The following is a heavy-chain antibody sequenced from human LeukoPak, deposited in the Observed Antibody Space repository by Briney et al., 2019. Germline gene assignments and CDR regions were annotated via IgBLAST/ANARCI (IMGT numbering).Heavy chain of an antibody. D-gene: IGHD5-18*01. CDR2: ISYDGSNK. CDR1: GFAFSSYG. J-gene: IGHJ4*02. Sequence: GGSLRLSCAASGFAFSSYGMHWVRQAPGKGLEWVAVISYDGSNKYYADSVKGRFTISRDNSKNTLYLQMNSLRAEDTAVYYCAKDLYSYGPDYWGQGTLVTVSS. V-gene: IGHV3-30*18. CDR3: AKDLYSYGPDY.